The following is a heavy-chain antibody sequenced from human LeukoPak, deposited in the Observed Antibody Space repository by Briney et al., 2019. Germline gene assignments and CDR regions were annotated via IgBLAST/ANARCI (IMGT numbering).Heavy chain of an antibody. CDR2: ISYDGSNK. Sequence: GGSLRLSCAASGFTFSSYGMHWVRQAPGKGLEWVAVISYDGSNKYYADSVKGRFTISRDNSKNTLYLQMNSLRAEDTAVYYCAKPVTTVTTYFDYWGQGTLVTVSS. CDR1: GFTFSSYG. D-gene: IGHD4-17*01. V-gene: IGHV3-30*18. CDR3: AKPVTTVTTYFDY. J-gene: IGHJ4*02.